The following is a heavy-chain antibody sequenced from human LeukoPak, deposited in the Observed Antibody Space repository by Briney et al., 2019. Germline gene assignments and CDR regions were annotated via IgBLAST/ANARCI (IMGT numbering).Heavy chain of an antibody. J-gene: IGHJ6*02. D-gene: IGHD6-6*01. Sequence: PSETLSLTCAVYDGSFSGYYWSWIRQPPGKGLEWIGEINHSGSTNYNPSLKSRVTISVDTSKNQFSLKLSSVTAADTAVYYRARQIEYSSSSIPFYYYGMDVWGQGTTVTVSS. CDR2: INHSGST. CDR3: ARQIEYSSSSIPFYYYGMDV. CDR1: DGSFSGYY. V-gene: IGHV4-34*01.